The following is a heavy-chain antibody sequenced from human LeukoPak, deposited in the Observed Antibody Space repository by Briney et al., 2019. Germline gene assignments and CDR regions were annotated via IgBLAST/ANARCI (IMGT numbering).Heavy chain of an antibody. J-gene: IGHJ4*02. CDR3: AKVGYSYGFNYFDY. Sequence: GGSLRLSCAASGLTFSSYAMSWVRQAPGKGLEWVSAISGSGGSTYYADSVKGRFTISRDNSKNTLYLQMNSLRAEDTAVYYCAKVGYSYGFNYFDYWGQGTLVTVSS. CDR1: GLTFSSYA. CDR2: ISGSGGST. D-gene: IGHD5-18*01. V-gene: IGHV3-23*01.